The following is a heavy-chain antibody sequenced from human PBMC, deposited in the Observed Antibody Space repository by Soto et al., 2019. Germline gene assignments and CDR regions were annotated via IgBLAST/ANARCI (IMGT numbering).Heavy chain of an antibody. J-gene: IGHJ6*02. CDR2: IDPSDSYT. V-gene: IGHV5-10-1*01. CDR1: GYSFTSYW. CDR3: ARRGSDYYYYYGMDV. Sequence: GESLKISCKGSGYSFTSYWISWVRQMPGKGLEWMGRIDPSDSYTNYSPSFQGHVTISADKSISTAYLQWSSLKASDTAMYYCARRGSDYYYYYGMDVWGQGTMVTVSS. D-gene: IGHD3-10*01.